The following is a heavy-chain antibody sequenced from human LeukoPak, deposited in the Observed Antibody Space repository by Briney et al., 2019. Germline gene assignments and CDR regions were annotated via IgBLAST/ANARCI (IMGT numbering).Heavy chain of an antibody. V-gene: IGHV3-64*02. J-gene: IGHJ3*02. Sequence: GGSGRLPCAASGFTLSGYVMHWARQAPGKGPESVYAIRSDGGTIYYAGCCKGRFTISRDNSNNTVYLQMNSLRGEDTAVYYCARVGDMEAFDIWGQGTRVTVSS. CDR3: ARVGDMEAFDI. CDR1: GFTLSGYV. CDR2: IRSDGGTI. D-gene: IGHD3-16*01.